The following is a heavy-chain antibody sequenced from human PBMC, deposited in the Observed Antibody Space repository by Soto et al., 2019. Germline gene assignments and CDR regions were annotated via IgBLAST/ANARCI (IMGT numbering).Heavy chain of an antibody. D-gene: IGHD2-21*01. Sequence: SETLSLTCTVSGGSISSSSYYWGWIRQPPGKGLEWIGSIYYSGSTYYNPSLKSRVTISVDTSKNQFSLKLSSVTAADTAVYYCARLFTRTVNWYFDLWGRGTLVTVSS. CDR1: GGSISSSSYY. V-gene: IGHV4-39*01. J-gene: IGHJ2*01. CDR3: ARLFTRTVNWYFDL. CDR2: IYYSGST.